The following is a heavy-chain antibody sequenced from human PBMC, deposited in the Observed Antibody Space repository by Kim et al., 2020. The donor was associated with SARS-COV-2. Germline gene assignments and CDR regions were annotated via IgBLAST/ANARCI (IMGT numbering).Heavy chain of an antibody. CDR3: GKGPLVTATGNY. D-gene: IGHD6-13*01. CDR2: K. V-gene: IGHV3-7*03. J-gene: IGHJ4*02. Sequence: KYYVDSVKGRFTISRDNTRNSLYLQMNTLRAEDTAVYYCGKGPLVTATGNYWGQGTLVTVSS.